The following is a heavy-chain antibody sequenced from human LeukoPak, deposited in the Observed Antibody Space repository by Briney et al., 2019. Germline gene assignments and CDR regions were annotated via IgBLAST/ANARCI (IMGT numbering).Heavy chain of an antibody. CDR3: ARALTSIAAAGTDFDY. V-gene: IGHV4-39*07. CDR2: IYYSGST. D-gene: IGHD6-13*01. Sequence: SETLSLTCTVSGGSISSSSYYWGWIRQPPGKGLEWIGSIYYSGSTYYNPSLKSRVTISVDTSKNQFSLKLSSVTAADTAVYYCARALTSIAAAGTDFDYWGQGTLVTVSS. CDR1: GGSISSSSYY. J-gene: IGHJ4*02.